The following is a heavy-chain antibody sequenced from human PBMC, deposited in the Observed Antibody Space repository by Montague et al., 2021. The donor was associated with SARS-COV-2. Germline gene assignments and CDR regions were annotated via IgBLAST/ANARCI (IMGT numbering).Heavy chain of an antibody. Sequence: SETLSLTCGVSGASIMGYHWSWVRKPPGRGLEWIGDVRDSGTTNYNPSLNNRITISIGTSKAQFSLILTSVDAADTAVYHCARFFRVGTSSAFDHWGQGILVTVSS. CDR1: GASIMGYH. J-gene: IGHJ5*02. V-gene: IGHV4-59*08. D-gene: IGHD3-10*01. CDR2: VRDSGTT. CDR3: ARFFRVGTSSAFDH.